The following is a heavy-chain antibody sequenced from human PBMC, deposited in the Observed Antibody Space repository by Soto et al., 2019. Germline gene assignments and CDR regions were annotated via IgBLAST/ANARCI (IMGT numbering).Heavy chain of an antibody. CDR1: GYTFTSYG. D-gene: IGHD6-13*01. CDR2: ISAYNGNT. V-gene: IGHV1-18*01. Sequence: ASVKVSCKAYGYTFTSYGISWVRQAPGQGLEWMGWISAYNGNTNYAQKLQGRVTMTTDTSTSTAYMELRSLRSDDTAVNYCARDVIAAAGPVLDVWGQGTTVAFSS. J-gene: IGHJ6*02. CDR3: ARDVIAAAGPVLDV.